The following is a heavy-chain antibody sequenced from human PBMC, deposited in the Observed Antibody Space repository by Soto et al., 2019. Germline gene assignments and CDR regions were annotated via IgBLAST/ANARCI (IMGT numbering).Heavy chain of an antibody. V-gene: IGHV3-7*01. CDR1: GFTFSSYW. D-gene: IGHD3-16*02. Sequence: GGSLRLSCAASGFTFSSYWMSWVRQAPGKGLEWVANIKQDGSEKYYVDSVKGRFTISRDNAKNSLYLQMNSLRAEDTAVYYCARDDIMITFGGVIVPSGAFDIWGQGTMVTVS. CDR2: IKQDGSEK. J-gene: IGHJ3*02. CDR3: ARDDIMITFGGVIVPSGAFDI.